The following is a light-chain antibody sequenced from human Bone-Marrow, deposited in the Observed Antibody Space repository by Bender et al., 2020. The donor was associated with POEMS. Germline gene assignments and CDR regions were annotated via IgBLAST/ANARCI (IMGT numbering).Light chain of an antibody. CDR1: SSNIGNNY. CDR3: AAWDDSLSAVV. V-gene: IGLV1-47*01. J-gene: IGLJ2*01. CDR2: KNN. Sequence: QSVVTQPPSASGTPGQRVTISCSGSSSNIGNNYVYWYQQIAGKAPKLLSYKNNQRPSGVPDRFSGSKSGTSASLAISGLRSEDDADYYCAAWDDSLSAVVFGGGTKLTV.